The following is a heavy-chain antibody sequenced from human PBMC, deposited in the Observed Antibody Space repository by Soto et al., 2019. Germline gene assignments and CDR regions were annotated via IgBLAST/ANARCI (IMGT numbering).Heavy chain of an antibody. J-gene: IGHJ4*02. V-gene: IGHV3-74*01. CDR1: GFTLSNHW. Sequence: GGSLRLSCAASGFTLSNHWMHWVRQAPGKGLVWVSSIHGGGSGSSYADSVKGRFTSTSDNAENTLHLQMNGLRGEDSAIYYCVRGTRDCRGMDYWGRGTLVTVSS. D-gene: IGHD2-21*02. CDR3: VRGTRDCRGMDY. CDR2: IHGGGSGS.